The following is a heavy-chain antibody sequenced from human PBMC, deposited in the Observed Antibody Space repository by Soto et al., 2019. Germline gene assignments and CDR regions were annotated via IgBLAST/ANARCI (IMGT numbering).Heavy chain of an antibody. D-gene: IGHD3-22*01. CDR2: ISSSSTYI. CDR3: ARDYYYDSTGFFDS. J-gene: IGHJ4*02. Sequence: GVLRLSCAASGFSLTSYSMNWVRQAPGKGLEWVSSISSSSTYIYYADSVKGRFTISRDNAKNSLYLQMYSLRAEDTALYYCARDYYYDSTGFFDSWGQGTLVTVSS. V-gene: IGHV3-21*01. CDR1: GFSLTSYS.